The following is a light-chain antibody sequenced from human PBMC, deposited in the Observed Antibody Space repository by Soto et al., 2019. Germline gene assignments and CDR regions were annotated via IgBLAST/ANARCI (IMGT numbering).Light chain of an antibody. V-gene: IGKV1-5*01. Sequence: DIQMTQSPSTLSASVGDRVTITCRASQSISSWLAWYQQKPGKAPKVLIYDASSLESGVPSRFSGSGSGTEFTLTISSLQPDDFATYYCQQYNSYSSSTFGQGTKVDIK. CDR1: QSISSW. J-gene: IGKJ2*01. CDR3: QQYNSYSSST. CDR2: DAS.